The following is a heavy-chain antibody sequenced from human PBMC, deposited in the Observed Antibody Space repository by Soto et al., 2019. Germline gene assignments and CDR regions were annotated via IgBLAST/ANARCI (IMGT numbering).Heavy chain of an antibody. CDR1: GFSLSTSGVG. D-gene: IGHD3-3*01. J-gene: IGHJ3*02. CDR2: IYWDDDK. CDR3: AHRLAYYDFWSCYYYHDAFDI. V-gene: IGHV2-5*02. Sequence: QITLKESGPTVVKPTQTLTLTCSFSGFSLSTSGVGVGWIRQPPGKALEWLALIYWDDDKYYSPSLKRRLTITNHTSKNHVFLTMTNMDPVDTATYYCAHRLAYYDFWSCYYYHDAFDIWGQGTMVTGSS.